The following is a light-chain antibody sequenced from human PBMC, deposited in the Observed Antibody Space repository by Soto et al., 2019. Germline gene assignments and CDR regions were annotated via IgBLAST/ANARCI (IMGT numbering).Light chain of an antibody. Sequence: QSVLTQPASVSGSPGQSITISCAGTSSDIGGYNYVSWYQQHPGKAPKVMIYEVSNRPSGVSNRFSGSKSGNTASLTISGLQAEDEADYYCSSHTSSSTLYVFGSGTKVIVL. CDR2: EVS. V-gene: IGLV2-14*01. J-gene: IGLJ1*01. CDR1: SSDIGGYNY. CDR3: SSHTSSSTLYV.